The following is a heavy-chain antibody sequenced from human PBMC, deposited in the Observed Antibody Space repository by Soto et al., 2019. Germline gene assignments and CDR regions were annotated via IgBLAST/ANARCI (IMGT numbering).Heavy chain of an antibody. CDR2: IYHSGST. J-gene: IGHJ6*02. Sequence: SETLSLTCAVSGYSISSGYYWGWIRQPPGKGLEWIGSIYHSGSTYYNPSLKSRVTTSVDTSKNQFSLKLSSVTAADTAVYYCARVQYSSTYGMDVWGQGTTVTVSS. CDR1: GYSISSGYY. D-gene: IGHD6-13*01. V-gene: IGHV4-38-2*01. CDR3: ARVQYSSTYGMDV.